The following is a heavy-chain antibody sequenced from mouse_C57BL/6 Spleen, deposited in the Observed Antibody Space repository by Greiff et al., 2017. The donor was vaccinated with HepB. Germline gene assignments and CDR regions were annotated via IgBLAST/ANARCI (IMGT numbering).Heavy chain of an antibody. CDR1: GFTFSSYA. J-gene: IGHJ4*01. Sequence: EVKLVESGGGLVKPGGSLKLSCAASGFTFSSYAMSWVRQTPEKRLEWVATISDGGSYTYYPDNVKGRFTISRYNAKNNLYLQMSHLKSEDTAMYYCARGWSYAMDYWGQGTSVTVSS. V-gene: IGHV5-4*03. CDR2: ISDGGSYT. CDR3: ARGWSYAMDY.